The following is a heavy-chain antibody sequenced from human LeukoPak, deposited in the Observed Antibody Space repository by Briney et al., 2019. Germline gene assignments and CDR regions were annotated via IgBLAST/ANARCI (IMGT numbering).Heavy chain of an antibody. D-gene: IGHD3-16*02. Sequence: SEKVSCKASGGTFSSYAISWVRQAPGQGLEWMGGIIPIFGTANYAQKFQGRVTITTDESTSTAYMELSSLRSEDTAVYYCARTPSVWGSYRFDYWGQGTLVTVSS. CDR1: GGTFSSYA. J-gene: IGHJ4*02. CDR3: ARTPSVWGSYRFDY. CDR2: IIPIFGTA. V-gene: IGHV1-69*05.